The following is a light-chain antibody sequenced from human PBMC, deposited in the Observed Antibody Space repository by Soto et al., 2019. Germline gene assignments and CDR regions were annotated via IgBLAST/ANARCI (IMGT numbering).Light chain of an antibody. CDR3: MHGIHWPPYT. J-gene: IGKJ2*01. CDR1: QSLAYSAGITY. Sequence: DVVLTQSPLSLPVILGQPASISCRSSQSLAYSAGITYLSWFHQRPGQSPRRLIYKVSNRDSGVPDRFSGSGSVTDFTLKISRVEAEDVGVYYCMHGIHWPPYTFGQGTKLDIK. CDR2: KVS. V-gene: IGKV2-30*01.